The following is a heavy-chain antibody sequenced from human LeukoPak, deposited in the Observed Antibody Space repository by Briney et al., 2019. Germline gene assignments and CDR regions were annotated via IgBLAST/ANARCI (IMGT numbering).Heavy chain of an antibody. CDR1: GGSISSSSYY. CDR2: IYYSGST. Sequence: SETLSLTCTVSGGSISSSSYYWGWIRQPPGKGLEWIGSIYYSGSTYYNPSLKSRVTISVDTSKNQFSLKLSSVTAADTAVYYCARQSSGVVLWGQGTLVTVSS. D-gene: IGHD3-3*01. J-gene: IGHJ4*02. V-gene: IGHV4-39*07. CDR3: ARQSSGVVL.